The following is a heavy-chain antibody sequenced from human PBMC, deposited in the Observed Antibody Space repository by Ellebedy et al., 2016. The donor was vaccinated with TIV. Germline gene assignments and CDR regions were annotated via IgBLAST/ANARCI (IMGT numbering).Heavy chain of an antibody. CDR3: ARVRNYYDSSGYYWPYNGFDP. V-gene: IGHV4-30-2*01. Sequence: SETLSLXXAVSGDSISSGGYSWSWIRQPPGKGLEWIGYIYHSGKTYYNPSLKSQVTISVDRPKNQFSVRLNSVTAADTAVYYCARVRNYYDSSGYYWPYNGFDPWGQGTLVTVSS. D-gene: IGHD3-22*01. J-gene: IGHJ5*02. CDR2: IYHSGKT. CDR1: GDSISSGGYS.